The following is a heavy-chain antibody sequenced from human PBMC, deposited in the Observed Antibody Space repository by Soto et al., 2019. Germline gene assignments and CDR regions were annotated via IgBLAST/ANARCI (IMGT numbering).Heavy chain of an antibody. D-gene: IGHD3-22*01. Sequence: GGSLRLSCTASGFTFGDYAMSWVRQAPGKGLEWVGFIRSKAYGGTTEYAASVKGRFTISRDDSKSIAYLQMNSLKTEDTAVYYCTRERPDYYDSSGYYYVPFWYYYYGMDVWGQGTTVTVSS. CDR3: TRERPDYYDSSGYYYVPFWYYYYGMDV. CDR1: GFTFGDYA. V-gene: IGHV3-49*04. J-gene: IGHJ6*02. CDR2: IRSKAYGGTT.